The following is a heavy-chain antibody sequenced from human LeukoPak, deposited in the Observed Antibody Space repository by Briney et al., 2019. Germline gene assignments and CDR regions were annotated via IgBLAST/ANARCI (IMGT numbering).Heavy chain of an antibody. CDR1: GGTFCSYA. CDR3: ARSNEAGRSSSSDY. CDR2: IIPIFGTA. Sequence: ASVKVSCKASGGTFCSYAISWVRQAPGQGLEWMGGIIPIFGTANYAQKFQGRVTITADESTSTAYMELSSLRSEDTAVYYCARSNEAGRSSSSDYWGQGTLVTVSS. J-gene: IGHJ4*02. D-gene: IGHD6-6*01. V-gene: IGHV1-69*13.